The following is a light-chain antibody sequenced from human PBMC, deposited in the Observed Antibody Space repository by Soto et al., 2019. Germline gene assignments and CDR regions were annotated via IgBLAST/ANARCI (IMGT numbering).Light chain of an antibody. J-gene: IGKJ2*01. V-gene: IGKV1-5*01. CDR1: QSINRW. CDR3: QQYNAFYT. CDR2: DVS. Sequence: DIQMTQSPPTLSASVGDRVTITCRAGQSINRWLAWYQQKPGRAPKLLIYDVSTLQSGVPSRFNGSGSETEFILTISSLQPDDFATYYCQQYNAFYTFGQGTRVEIK.